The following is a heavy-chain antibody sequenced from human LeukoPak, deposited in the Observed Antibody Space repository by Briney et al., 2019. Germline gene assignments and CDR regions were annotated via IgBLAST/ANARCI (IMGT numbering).Heavy chain of an antibody. CDR3: ARSQYYYDNSGYYF. CDR2: IHYPGST. Sequence: SETLSLTCTVSGASISSNYWSWIRQPPGKGLEWIAYIHYPGSTIYNPSLKSRVTISVDASKKQLSLKVTSATAADTAVYYCARSQYYYDNSGYYFWGQGTLVTVSS. CDR1: GASISSNY. D-gene: IGHD3-22*01. V-gene: IGHV4-59*08. J-gene: IGHJ4*02.